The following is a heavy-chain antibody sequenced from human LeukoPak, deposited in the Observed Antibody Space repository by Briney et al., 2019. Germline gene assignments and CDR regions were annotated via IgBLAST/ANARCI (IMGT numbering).Heavy chain of an antibody. CDR1: GGTFSSYA. CDR3: ARDSYYDFWSGYYTAEYYYYYGMGV. Sequence: SVKVSCKASGGTFSSYAISWVRQAPGQGLEWMGRIIPILGIANYAQKFQGRVTITADKSTSTAYMELSRLRSDDTAVYYCARDSYYDFWSGYYTAEYYYYYGMGVWGQGTTVTVSS. J-gene: IGHJ6*02. V-gene: IGHV1-69*04. D-gene: IGHD3-3*01. CDR2: IIPILGIA.